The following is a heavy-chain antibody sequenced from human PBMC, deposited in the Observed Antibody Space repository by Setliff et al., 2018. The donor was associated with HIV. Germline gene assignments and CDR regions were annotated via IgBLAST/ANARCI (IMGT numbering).Heavy chain of an antibody. CDR3: ARQDIPTGYYLFDY. V-gene: IGHV1-2*02. CDR1: GYTFTNYY. D-gene: IGHD3-9*01. Sequence: ASVKVSCKASGYTFTNYYMHWVRQAPGQGLEWMGWINPNSGGTNYAQKFQGRVTMTRDTSISTAYMELSRLRSDGTAVYYCARQDIPTGYYLFDYWGQGTQVTVSS. CDR2: INPNSGGT. J-gene: IGHJ4*02.